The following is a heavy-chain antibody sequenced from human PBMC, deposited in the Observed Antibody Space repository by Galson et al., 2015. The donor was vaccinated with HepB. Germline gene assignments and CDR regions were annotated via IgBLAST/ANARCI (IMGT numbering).Heavy chain of an antibody. V-gene: IGHV3-66*02. D-gene: IGHD3-22*01. Sequence: SLRLSCAASGFTVSSNYMSWVRQAPGKGLEWVSVIYSGGSAYYADSVKGRFTISRDNSKNTLYLQMNSLRAEDTAVYYCARDWYYYDSSGRTHDAFDIWGQGTMVTVSS. CDR1: GFTVSSNY. CDR2: IYSGGSA. CDR3: ARDWYYYDSSGRTHDAFDI. J-gene: IGHJ3*02.